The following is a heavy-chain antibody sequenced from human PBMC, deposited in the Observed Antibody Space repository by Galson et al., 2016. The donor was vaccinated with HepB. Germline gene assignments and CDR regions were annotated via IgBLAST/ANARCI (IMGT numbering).Heavy chain of an antibody. D-gene: IGHD3-10*01. Sequence: SVKVSCKASGYTFTKYYVKWVRQAPGQGLEWVGIINPSGGITSYAQKFQGRVTMTRDTSTSTVYMELSSLRSENTAVYYLARGGKRLWFGETKGLYYGMDVWGQGTTVTVSS. CDR3: ARGGKRLWFGETKGLYYGMDV. CDR2: INPSGGIT. CDR1: GYTFTKYY. V-gene: IGHV1-46*01. J-gene: IGHJ6*02.